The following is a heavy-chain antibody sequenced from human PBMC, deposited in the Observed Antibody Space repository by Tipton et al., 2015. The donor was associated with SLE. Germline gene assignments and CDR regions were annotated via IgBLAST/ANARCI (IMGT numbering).Heavy chain of an antibody. Sequence: TLSLTCTVSGGSISSGGYYWSWIRPHPGKGLEWIGYIYYSGSTYYNPSLKSRVTISVDTSKNQFSLKLSSVTAADTAVYYCAREGYYYDSSGSYNWFDPWGQGTLVTVSS. D-gene: IGHD3-22*01. V-gene: IGHV4-31*03. CDR1: GGSISSGGYY. CDR3: AREGYYYDSSGSYNWFDP. J-gene: IGHJ5*02. CDR2: IYYSGST.